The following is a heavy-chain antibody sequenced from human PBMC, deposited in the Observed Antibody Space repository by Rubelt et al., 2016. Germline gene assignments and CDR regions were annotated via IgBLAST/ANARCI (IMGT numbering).Heavy chain of an antibody. D-gene: IGHD6-19*01. V-gene: IGHV4-39*07. CDR3: ARHPLSSGCPDY. Sequence: QLQESGPGLVKPSETLSLTCTVSGGSISSSNYYWGWIRQPPGKGLEWIGSISHSGSTYYNPSLKSRVTISVDTSKSPVSRMLSSVTAADTAVYYCARHPLSSGCPDYWGQGTLVTVSS. CDR1: GGSISSSNYY. CDR2: ISHSGST. J-gene: IGHJ4*02.